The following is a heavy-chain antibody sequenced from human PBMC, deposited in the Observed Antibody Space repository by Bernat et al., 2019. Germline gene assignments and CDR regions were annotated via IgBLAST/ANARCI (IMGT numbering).Heavy chain of an antibody. CDR1: GFTFSSYA. D-gene: IGHD6-19*01. CDR2: MSGSGGST. V-gene: IGHV3-23*01. J-gene: IGHJ4*02. Sequence: VQLLESGGGLVQPGGSLRLSYAASGFTFSSYAMSWVRQAPGKGLEWVSAMSGSGGSTCCADSVKGRFTISRDNSKNTLYLQMNSLRAEDTAVYYCARGAVAGRFVDYWGQGTLVTVSS. CDR3: ARGAVAGRFVDY.